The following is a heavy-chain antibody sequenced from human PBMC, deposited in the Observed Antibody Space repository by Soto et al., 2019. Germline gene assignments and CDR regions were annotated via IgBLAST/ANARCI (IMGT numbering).Heavy chain of an antibody. V-gene: IGHV3-21*01. J-gene: IGHJ6*02. CDR1: GFTFSSYS. D-gene: IGHD3-3*01. CDR2: ISSSSSYI. CDR3: ARDKNDFSSGYGKRTYYYYGMDV. Sequence: GGSLRLSCAASGFTFSSYSMNWVRQAPGKGLEWVSSISSSSSYIYYADSVKGRFTISRDNAKNSLYLQMNSLRAEDTAVYYCARDKNDFSSGYGKRTYYYYGMDVWGQGTTVTVSS.